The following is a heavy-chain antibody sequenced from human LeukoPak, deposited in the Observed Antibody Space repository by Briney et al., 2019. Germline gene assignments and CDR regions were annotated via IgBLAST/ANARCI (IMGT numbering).Heavy chain of an antibody. J-gene: IGHJ4*02. V-gene: IGHV3-23*01. CDR1: GFTFSSHG. CDR2: ISGSGNT. CDR3: ARGGLYYLDY. D-gene: IGHD3-10*01. Sequence: GGSLRLSCAASGFTFSSHGMSWVRQAPGKGLEWVSAISGSGNTYYADSVKGRFTISKDISKNTLYLQMNSLRAEDTAVYYCARGGLYYLDYWGQGTLVTVSS.